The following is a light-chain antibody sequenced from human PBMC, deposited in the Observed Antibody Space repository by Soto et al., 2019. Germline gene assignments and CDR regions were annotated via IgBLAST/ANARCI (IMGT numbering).Light chain of an antibody. J-gene: IGKJ1*01. CDR3: QQYNNWPPT. V-gene: IGKV3D-15*01. Sequence: IVLTQSPATLSVSPGERATLSCRASQSVSSNLAWHQQRPGQAPRLLIYGASTRATGVPARFSGGGSGTEFTLTITSLQSEDFAVYYCQQYNNWPPTFGQGTKVEIK. CDR1: QSVSSN. CDR2: GAS.